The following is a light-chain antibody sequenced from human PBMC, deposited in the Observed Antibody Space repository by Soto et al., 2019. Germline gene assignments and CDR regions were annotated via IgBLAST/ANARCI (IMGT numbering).Light chain of an antibody. V-gene: IGKV4-1*01. Sequence: IVMTQSPDSLAVSLVESSTINCKSSQIVLYSSNNKNYLAWYQQKPGQPPKLLIYWASTRESGVPDRFSGSGSGTDFTLTISSLQAEDVAVYYCQQYYSTPRTFGQGTKVDIK. CDR3: QQYYSTPRT. CDR2: WAS. CDR1: QIVLYSSNNKNY. J-gene: IGKJ1*01.